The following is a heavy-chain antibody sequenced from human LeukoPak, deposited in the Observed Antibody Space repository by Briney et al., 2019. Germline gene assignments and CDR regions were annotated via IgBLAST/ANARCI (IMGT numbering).Heavy chain of an antibody. CDR3: ASSKTNGDSSGWYAWFDP. D-gene: IGHD6-19*01. J-gene: IGHJ5*02. CDR1: GGAITGYY. CDR2: IYYSGYT. V-gene: IGHV4-59*01. Sequence: SETLSLTCTVSGGAITGYYWSWIRQPPGKGREWIGSIYYSGYTNYNPSLKSRVNISVDTSKNQFSLKLSSVTAADTPVYYCASSKTNGDSSGWYAWFDPWGQGTLVTVSS.